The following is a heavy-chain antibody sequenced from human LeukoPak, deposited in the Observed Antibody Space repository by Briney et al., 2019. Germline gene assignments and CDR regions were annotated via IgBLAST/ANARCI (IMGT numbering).Heavy chain of an antibody. D-gene: IGHD4-23*01. Sequence: PGGSLRLSCAASGFTFSSYAFNWVRQAPGKGLEWVSVICTSGGSTYYADSVKGRFTISRDNSKNTLYLQMDSLGAEDTAVYYCAKSAVGHNFDYWGQGTLVTVSS. CDR3: AKSAVGHNFDY. J-gene: IGHJ4*02. CDR1: GFTFSSYA. CDR2: ICTSGGST. V-gene: IGHV3-23*01.